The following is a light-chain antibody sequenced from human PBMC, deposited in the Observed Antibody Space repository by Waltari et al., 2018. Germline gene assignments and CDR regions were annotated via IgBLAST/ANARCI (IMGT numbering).Light chain of an antibody. J-gene: IGKJ4*01. CDR1: QSVSSN. CDR2: GAS. Sequence: EIVRTQSPATLSVSPGERATLSCRASQSVSSNLAWYQQKPGQAPSLLIYGASTRATGIPARFSGSGSGTEFTLTISSLQSEDFALYYCQQYKNWPPVTFGGGTKVEIK. CDR3: QQYKNWPPVT. V-gene: IGKV3-15*01.